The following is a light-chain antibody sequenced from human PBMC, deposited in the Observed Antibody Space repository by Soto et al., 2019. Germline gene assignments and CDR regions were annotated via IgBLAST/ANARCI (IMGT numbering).Light chain of an antibody. CDR1: QSVSSSY. V-gene: IGKV3-20*01. J-gene: IGKJ4*01. Sequence: EIVLTQSPGTLSLSPGERATLSCRASQSVSSSYLAWYQQKPGQAPRLLIYGASSRATGIPDRISGSGSGTDFTLIISRPEPEDFAVYYCQQYGSSPPLTFGGGTKVEIK. CDR3: QQYGSSPPLT. CDR2: GAS.